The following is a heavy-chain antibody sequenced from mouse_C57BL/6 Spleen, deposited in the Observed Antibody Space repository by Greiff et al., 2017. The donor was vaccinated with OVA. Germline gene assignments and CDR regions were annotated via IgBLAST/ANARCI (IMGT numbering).Heavy chain of an antibody. Sequence: VQLQQSGAELARPGASVKMSCKASGYTFTSYTMHWVKQRPGQGLEWIGYINPSSGYTKYNQKFKDKATLTADKSSSTAYMQLSSLTSEDSAVYYCARSGDGYPCAYWGQGTLVTVSA. D-gene: IGHD2-3*01. CDR3: ARSGDGYPCAY. CDR1: GYTFTSYT. V-gene: IGHV1-4*01. CDR2: INPSSGYT. J-gene: IGHJ3*01.